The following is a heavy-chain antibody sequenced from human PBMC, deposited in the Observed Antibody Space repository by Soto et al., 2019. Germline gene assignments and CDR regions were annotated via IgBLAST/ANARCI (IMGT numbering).Heavy chain of an antibody. Sequence: GGSLRLSCAASGFTFSSYSMNWVRQAPGKGLEWVSSISSSSSYIYYADSVKGRFTISRDNAKNSLYLQMNSLRAEDTAVYYCARDRCSGGSCYAKETYAMDVWGQGTTVTVSS. V-gene: IGHV3-21*01. CDR2: ISSSSSYI. D-gene: IGHD2-15*01. CDR1: GFTFSSYS. J-gene: IGHJ6*02. CDR3: ARDRCSGGSCYAKETYAMDV.